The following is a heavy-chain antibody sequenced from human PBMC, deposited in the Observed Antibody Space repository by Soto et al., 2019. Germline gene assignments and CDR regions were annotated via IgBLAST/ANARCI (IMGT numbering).Heavy chain of an antibody. CDR3: TRDQASSSAV. CDR2: VNSDGSIT. J-gene: IGHJ4*02. V-gene: IGHV3-74*01. CDR1: GFDFSNAW. Sequence: EVQLVESGGGLVQPGGSLRLSCAASGFDFSNAWMHWVRQAPGKGLVWVSHVNSDGSITTYADSVKGRFTISRDNAKNTVYLQMNSLRVEATAVYYCTRDQASSSAVWGQGTQVTVSS. D-gene: IGHD2-15*01.